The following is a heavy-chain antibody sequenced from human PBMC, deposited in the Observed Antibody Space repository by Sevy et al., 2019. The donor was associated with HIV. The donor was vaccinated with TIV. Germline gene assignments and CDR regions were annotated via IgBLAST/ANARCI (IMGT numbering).Heavy chain of an antibody. Sequence: GGSLRLSCAASGFTFSSYGMHWVRQAPGKGLEWVAVISYDGSNKYYADSVKGRFTISRDNSKNTLYLQMNSLRAEDTAVSYCAKDLLNGGYGWGGFDYWGQGTLVTVSS. J-gene: IGHJ4*02. CDR3: AKDLLNGGYGWGGFDY. CDR2: ISYDGSNK. D-gene: IGHD5-12*01. CDR1: GFTFSSYG. V-gene: IGHV3-30*18.